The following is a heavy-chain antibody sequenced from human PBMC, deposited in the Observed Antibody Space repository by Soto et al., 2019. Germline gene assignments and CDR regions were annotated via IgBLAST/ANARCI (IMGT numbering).Heavy chain of an antibody. CDR2: IYYSGST. Sequence: QVQLQESGPGLVKPSETLSLTCTVSGGSISSYYWSWIRQPPGKGLEWIGYIYYSGSTNYNPSLKSRVTRSVDTSKNQFSLKLSSVTAADTAVYYCARAPGVAGIYDYWGQGTLVTVSS. J-gene: IGHJ4*02. CDR1: GGSISSYY. D-gene: IGHD6-19*01. CDR3: ARAPGVAGIYDY. V-gene: IGHV4-59*01.